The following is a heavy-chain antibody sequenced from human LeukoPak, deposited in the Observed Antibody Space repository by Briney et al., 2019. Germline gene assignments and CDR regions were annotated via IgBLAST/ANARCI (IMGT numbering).Heavy chain of an antibody. V-gene: IGHV3-21*01. D-gene: IGHD6-6*01. CDR1: GFTFSSYG. CDR3: ARDYSSSDRKDY. CDR2: ISTSSTYI. Sequence: GGSLRLSCAASGFTFSSYGMNWVRQAPGKGLEWVSSISTSSTYIYYADSVKGRFTISRDNAKNSLYLQMNSLRDEDTAVYYCARDYSSSDRKDYWGQGTLVTVSS. J-gene: IGHJ4*02.